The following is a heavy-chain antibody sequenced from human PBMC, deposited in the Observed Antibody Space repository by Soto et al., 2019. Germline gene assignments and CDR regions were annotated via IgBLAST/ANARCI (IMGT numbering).Heavy chain of an antibody. CDR1: GYTFTSYG. Sequence: GASVKVSCKASGYTFTSYGISWVRQAPGQGLEWMGWISAYNGNTNYAQKLQGRVTMTTDTSTSTAYMELRSLRSDDTATYYCALNTGYSSSWYKGGFDYWGQGTLVTVSS. D-gene: IGHD6-13*01. J-gene: IGHJ4*02. V-gene: IGHV1-18*01. CDR2: ISAYNGNT. CDR3: ALNTGYSSSWYKGGFDY.